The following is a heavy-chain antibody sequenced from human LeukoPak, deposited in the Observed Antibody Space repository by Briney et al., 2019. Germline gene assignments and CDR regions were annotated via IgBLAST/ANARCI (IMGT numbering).Heavy chain of an antibody. Sequence: SETLSLTCTVSGGSISSYYWSWIRLPPGKGLEWIGYIYYSGSTNYNPSLKSRVTISVDTSKNQFSLKLSSVTAADTAVYYCARDTYYYDSSGYRPFDYWGQGTLVTVSS. CDR1: GGSISSYY. D-gene: IGHD3-22*01. CDR2: IYYSGST. V-gene: IGHV4-59*01. CDR3: ARDTYYYDSSGYRPFDY. J-gene: IGHJ4*02.